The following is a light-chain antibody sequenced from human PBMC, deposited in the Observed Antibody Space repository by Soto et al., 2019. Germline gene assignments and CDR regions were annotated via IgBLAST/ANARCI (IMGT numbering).Light chain of an antibody. J-gene: IGLJ1*01. CDR3: CSYTYSSTRV. CDR1: SRDVGGYNY. CDR2: EVS. Sequence: QAASVSGSPGQSITISCTGTSRDVGGYNYVSWYQQHPGKAPKLMIYEVSNRPSGVSNRFSGSKSGNTASLTISGLQAEDEADYYCCSYTYSSTRVFGTGTKVTVL. V-gene: IGLV2-14*01.